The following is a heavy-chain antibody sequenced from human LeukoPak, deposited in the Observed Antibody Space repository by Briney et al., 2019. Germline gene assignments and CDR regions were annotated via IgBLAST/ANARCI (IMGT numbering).Heavy chain of an antibody. V-gene: IGHV3-21*01. CDR1: GFTFSSYW. Sequence: GGSLRLSCAASGFTFSSYWMSWVRQAPGKGLEWVSSISGSSGYIYYSDSVKGRFTISRDNAKNSLYLQMNSLRAEDTAVYYCARGLTIEHWFDPWGQGTLVTVSS. D-gene: IGHD3-10*01. J-gene: IGHJ5*02. CDR2: ISGSSGYI. CDR3: ARGLTIEHWFDP.